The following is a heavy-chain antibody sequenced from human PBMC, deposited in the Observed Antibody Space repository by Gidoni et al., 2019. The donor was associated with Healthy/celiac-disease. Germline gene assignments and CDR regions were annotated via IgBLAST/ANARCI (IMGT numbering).Heavy chain of an antibody. CDR3: APSGRYGSGVVGFDP. Sequence: QLQLQESGPGLVKPSETLSLTCTVSGGSISSSSYYWGWIRQPPGKGLEWIGSIYYSGSTYYNPSLKSRVTISVDTSKNQFSLKLSSVTAADTAVYYCAPSGRYGSGVVGFDPWGQGTLVTVSS. CDR2: IYYSGST. CDR1: GGSISSSSYY. J-gene: IGHJ5*02. V-gene: IGHV4-39*01. D-gene: IGHD3-10*01.